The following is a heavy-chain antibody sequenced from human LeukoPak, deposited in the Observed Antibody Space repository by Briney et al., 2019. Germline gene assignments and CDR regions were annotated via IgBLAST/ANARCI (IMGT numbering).Heavy chain of an antibody. J-gene: IGHJ4*02. D-gene: IGHD3-9*01. V-gene: IGHV1-18*01. CDR2: ISAYNSNT. CDR3: ARDHPYYDILTGPRANFDY. Sequence: GASVKFSCKASGYTYTSYCVSWVRQAPGQGFEWMGWISAYNSNTNYAQKLQGRVTMTTDTSTSTAYMELRSLRSDDTAVYYCARDHPYYDILTGPRANFDYRGQGTLVTVSS. CDR1: GYTYTSYC.